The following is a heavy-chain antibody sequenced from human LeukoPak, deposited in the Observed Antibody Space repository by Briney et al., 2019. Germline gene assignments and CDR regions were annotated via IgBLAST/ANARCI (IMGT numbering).Heavy chain of an antibody. Sequence: GSLRLSCAASGFTFDDYGMSWVRQAPGKGLEWVSGINWNGGSTGYADSVKGRFTISRDNAKNSLYLQMNSLRAEDTALYHCARDREAAAGTYWFDPWGQGTLVTVSS. D-gene: IGHD6-13*01. CDR1: GFTFDDYG. J-gene: IGHJ5*02. CDR3: ARDREAAAGTYWFDP. V-gene: IGHV3-20*01. CDR2: INWNGGST.